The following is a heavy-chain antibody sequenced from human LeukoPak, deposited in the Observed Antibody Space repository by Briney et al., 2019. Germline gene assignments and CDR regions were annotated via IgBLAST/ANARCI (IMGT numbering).Heavy chain of an antibody. CDR2: IKSKTDGGTT. CDR1: GFTFSGSA. D-gene: IGHD6-13*01. V-gene: IGHV3-15*01. J-gene: IGHJ4*02. Sequence: GGSLGLSCAASGFTFSGSAMHWVRQAPGKGLEWVGRIKSKTDGGTTDYAAPVKGRFTISRDDSKNTLYLQMNSLKTEDTAVYYCTTDLASIAAAGNLGYWGQGTLVTVSS. CDR3: TTDLASIAAAGNLGY.